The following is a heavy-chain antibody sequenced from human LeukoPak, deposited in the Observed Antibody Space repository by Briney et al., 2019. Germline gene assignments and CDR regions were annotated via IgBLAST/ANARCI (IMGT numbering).Heavy chain of an antibody. J-gene: IGHJ6*03. CDR2: IYYSGST. CDR3: ARAGRLDYYYYMDV. CDR1: GGSISSYY. Sequence: SETLSLTCTVSGGSISSYYWSWIRQPPGKGLEWIGYIYYSGSTNYNPSLKSRVTISVDTSKNQFSLKLGSVTAADTAVYYCARAGRLDYYYYMDVWGQGTTVTVSS. V-gene: IGHV4-59*01. D-gene: IGHD1-26*01.